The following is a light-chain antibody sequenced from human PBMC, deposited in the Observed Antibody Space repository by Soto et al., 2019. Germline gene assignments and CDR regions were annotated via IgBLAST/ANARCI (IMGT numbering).Light chain of an antibody. J-gene: IGLJ2*01. V-gene: IGLV1-47*01. Sequence: QAVVTQPPSASGTPGQRVTISCSGSSSNIGRNYVYWYQQLPGTAPKLLIYRNNQRPSGVPDRFSGSKSGTSASLAISGLRSEDEADYYCAAWYDSLSGPDVVFGGGTKLTVL. CDR1: SSNIGRNY. CDR2: RNN. CDR3: AAWYDSLSGPDVV.